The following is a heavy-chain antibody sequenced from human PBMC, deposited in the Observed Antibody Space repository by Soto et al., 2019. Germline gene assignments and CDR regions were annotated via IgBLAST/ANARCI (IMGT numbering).Heavy chain of an antibody. Sequence: SGPTLVNPTETLTLTCTVSGFSLSNARMGVSWIRQPPGKALEWLAHIFSNDEKSYSTSLKSRLTISKDTSKSQVVLTMTNMDPVDTATYYCARIWVAAAGAHNWFDPWGQGTLVTVSS. J-gene: IGHJ5*02. CDR3: ARIWVAAAGAHNWFDP. V-gene: IGHV2-26*01. D-gene: IGHD6-13*01. CDR2: IFSNDEK. CDR1: GFSLSNARMG.